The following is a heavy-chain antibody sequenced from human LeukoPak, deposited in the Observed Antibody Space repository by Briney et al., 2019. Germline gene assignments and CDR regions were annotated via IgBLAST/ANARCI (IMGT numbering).Heavy chain of an antibody. CDR1: GDFISSYY. Sequence: PSETLSLTCTVSGDFISSYYWSWIWQPPGKGVEWIGYVYYTGHTKYNPSLKSRVTISVDTSKNQFSLRLTSVTAADTAVYYCARLPYYDSSGSKWGQGTLVTVSS. J-gene: IGHJ4*02. V-gene: IGHV4-59*08. CDR3: ARLPYYDSSGSK. CDR2: VYYTGHT. D-gene: IGHD3-22*01.